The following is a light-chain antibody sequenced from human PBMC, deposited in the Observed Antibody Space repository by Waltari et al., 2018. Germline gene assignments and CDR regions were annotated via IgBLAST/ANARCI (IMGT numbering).Light chain of an antibody. CDR3: QQLNSYAYT. V-gene: IGKV1-9*01. CDR1: QGISSY. CDR2: AAS. J-gene: IGKJ2*01. Sequence: DIQLTQSPSFLSASVGDRVTITCRASQGISSYLAWYQQKPGKAPKLLIYAASTLLSGVPSRFSGSGSGTEFTLTISSLQPEDFATYYCQQLNSYAYTFGQGTKLEIK.